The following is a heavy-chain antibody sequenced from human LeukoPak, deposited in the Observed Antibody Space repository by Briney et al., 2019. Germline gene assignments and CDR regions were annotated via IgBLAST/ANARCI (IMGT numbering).Heavy chain of an antibody. D-gene: IGHD5-12*01. J-gene: IGHJ4*02. Sequence: GGSLRLSCAASGFTFSSYDMNWVRQAPGKGLEWVSYISSSGSTMYYADSVKGRFTISRDNAKNSLYLQMNSLRAEDTAVYYCARDRSSGYSGSNGYWGQGTLVTVSS. CDR3: ARDRSSGYSGSNGY. CDR2: ISSSGSTM. CDR1: GFTFSSYD. V-gene: IGHV3-48*03.